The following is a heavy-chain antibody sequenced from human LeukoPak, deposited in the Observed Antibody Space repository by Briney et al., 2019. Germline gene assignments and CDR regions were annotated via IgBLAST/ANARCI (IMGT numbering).Heavy chain of an antibody. V-gene: IGHV5-51*01. Sequence: GESLKISCKGSGYNFPIFWIGWVRQMPGKGLEWMGIIYSGDSDTRYSPSFQGQVTIPADKSISTAYLHWSSLRASDTAMYYCVRGPTSDAFDVWGQGTMVTISS. CDR2: IYSGDSDT. J-gene: IGHJ3*01. CDR1: GYNFPIFW. CDR3: VRGPTSDAFDV.